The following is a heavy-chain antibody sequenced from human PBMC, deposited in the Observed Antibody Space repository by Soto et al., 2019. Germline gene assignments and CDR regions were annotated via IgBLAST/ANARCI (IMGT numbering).Heavy chain of an antibody. V-gene: IGHV4-59*08. J-gene: IGHJ4*02. CDR1: CGSISSYY. CDR3: ARTSYSSSEFDY. CDR2: IYYSGST. Sequence: SETLSLTCTVSCGSISSYYWSWIRQPPGKGLEWIGYIYYSGSTNYNPSLKSRVTISVDTSKNQFSLKLSSVTAADTAVYYCARTSYSSSEFDYWGQGTLVTVSS. D-gene: IGHD6-6*01.